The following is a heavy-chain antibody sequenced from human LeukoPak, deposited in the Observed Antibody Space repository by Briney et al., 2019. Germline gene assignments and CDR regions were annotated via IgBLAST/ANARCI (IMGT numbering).Heavy chain of an antibody. J-gene: IGHJ6*03. Sequence: SETLSLTCAVYGGSFSGYYWSWIRQPPGKGLEWIGGINHSGSTNYNPSLKSRVTISVDTSKNQFSLKLSSVTAADTAVYYCARRGSVAGYYYYYMDVWGKGTTVTISS. CDR3: ARRGSVAGYYYYYMDV. CDR1: GGSFSGYY. CDR2: INHSGST. D-gene: IGHD6-19*01. V-gene: IGHV4-34*01.